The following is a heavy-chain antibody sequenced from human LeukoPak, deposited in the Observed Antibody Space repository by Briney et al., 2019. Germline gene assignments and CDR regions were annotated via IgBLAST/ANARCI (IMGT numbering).Heavy chain of an antibody. Sequence: SETLSLTCAVYGGSFSGYYWSWIRQPPGKGPEWIGEINHSGSTNYNPSLKSRVTISVDTSKNQFSLKLSSVTAADTAVYYCARGRRGYYGSGSHRGYFDYWGQGTLVTVSS. V-gene: IGHV4-34*01. CDR2: INHSGST. CDR1: GGSFSGYY. CDR3: ARGRRGYYGSGSHRGYFDY. D-gene: IGHD3-10*01. J-gene: IGHJ4*02.